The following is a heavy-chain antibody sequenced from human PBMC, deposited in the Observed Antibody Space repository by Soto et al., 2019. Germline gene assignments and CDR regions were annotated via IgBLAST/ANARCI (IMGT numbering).Heavy chain of an antibody. CDR3: ARGVAPDGY. V-gene: IGHV4-59*07. Sequence: SDTLSLTCTVSGGSTSSYYCSWIRQPPGKGLEWIGYIYYSGSTNYNPSLKSRVTISVDTSKNQFSLKLSSVTAADTAVYYCARGVAPDGYWGQGTLVTVSS. J-gene: IGHJ4*02. CDR2: IYYSGST. D-gene: IGHD2-15*01. CDR1: GGSTSSYY.